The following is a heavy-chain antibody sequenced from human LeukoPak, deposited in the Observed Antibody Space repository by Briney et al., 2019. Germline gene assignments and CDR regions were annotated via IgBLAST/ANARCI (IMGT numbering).Heavy chain of an antibody. D-gene: IGHD1-20*01. CDR3: ARITGTGYYYMDV. CDR2: IWYDGSNK. J-gene: IGHJ6*03. V-gene: IGHV3-33*01. CDR1: GFTFSSYG. Sequence: PGGSLRLSCAASGFTFSSYGMHWVRQAPGKGLEWVAVIWYDGSNKYYADSVKGRFTISRDNSRNTLYLQMNSLRAEDTAVYYCARITGTGYYYMDVWGKGTTVTVSS.